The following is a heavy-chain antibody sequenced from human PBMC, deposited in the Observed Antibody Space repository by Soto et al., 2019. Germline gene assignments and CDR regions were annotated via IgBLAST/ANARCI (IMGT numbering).Heavy chain of an antibody. CDR3: ARDQGRATADGPLGNGLDV. Sequence: QVHLVESGGGVVQPGTSLRLSCAASGFSFSDYGMHWVRQAPGKVLEWLTIIWFDASHEYYADSVKGRFTISRDNSNNPLYLQLNSLTADETAVYFCARDQGRATADGPLGNGLDVWGQGTAVTVSS. CDR1: GFSFSDYG. J-gene: IGHJ6*02. V-gene: IGHV3-33*01. D-gene: IGHD6-13*01. CDR2: IWFDASHE.